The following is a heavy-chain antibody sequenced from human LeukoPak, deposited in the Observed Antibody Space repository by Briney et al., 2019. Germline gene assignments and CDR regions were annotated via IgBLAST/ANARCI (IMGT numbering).Heavy chain of an antibody. D-gene: IGHD4-11*01. V-gene: IGHV4-59*08. CDR2: IYYIGST. CDR3: AGGTVTTQYFDY. J-gene: IGHJ4*02. CDR1: GGSISSFH. Sequence: PSETLSLTCTVSGGSISSFHWSWIRQPPGKGLEWIGYIYYIGSTNYNPSLKGRVTISVDTSKNQFSLKLSSVTAADTAVYYCAGGTVTTQYFDYWGQGALVTVSS.